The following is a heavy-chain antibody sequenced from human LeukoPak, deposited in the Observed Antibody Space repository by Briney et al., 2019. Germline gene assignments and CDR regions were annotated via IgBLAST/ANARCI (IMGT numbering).Heavy chain of an antibody. CDR3: TREGPPNYDFWSGYYTGINFDY. J-gene: IGHJ4*02. V-gene: IGHV3-49*03. CDR2: IRSKAYGGTT. Sequence: GSLRLSCTASGFTFGDYAMSWFRQAPGKGLEWVGFIRSKAYGGTTEYAASVKGRFTISRDDSKSIAYLQMNSPKTEDTAVYYCTREGPPNYDFWSGYYTGINFDYWGQGTLVTVSS. D-gene: IGHD3-3*01. CDR1: GFTFGDYA.